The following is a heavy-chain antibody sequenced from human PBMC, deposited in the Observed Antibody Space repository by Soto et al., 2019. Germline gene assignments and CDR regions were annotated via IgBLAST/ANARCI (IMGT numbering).Heavy chain of an antibody. V-gene: IGHV3-21*01. CDR3: ARGFDILTGLYFQH. J-gene: IGHJ1*01. Sequence: GGSLRLSCAASGFTFSSYSMNWVRQAPGKGLEWVSSISSSSRYIYYPDSVRGRFTISRDNAKNSLYLQMSSLRAEDTAVYYCARGFDILTGLYFQHWGQGTLVTVSS. CDR2: ISSSSRYI. D-gene: IGHD3-9*01. CDR1: GFTFSSYS.